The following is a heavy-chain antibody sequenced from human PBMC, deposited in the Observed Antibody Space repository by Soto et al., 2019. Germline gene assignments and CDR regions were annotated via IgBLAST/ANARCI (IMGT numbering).Heavy chain of an antibody. CDR1: GGSFSGYY. V-gene: IGHV4-34*01. CDR3: ARGGLYCSGGSCYRSPSGLVYFDY. J-gene: IGHJ4*02. Sequence: PSETLSLTCAVYGGSFSGYYWSWIRQPPGKGLERIGEINHSGSTNYNPSLKSRVTISVDTSKNQFSLKLSSVTAADTAVYYCARGGLYCSGGSCYRSPSGLVYFDYWGQGTLVTVSS. D-gene: IGHD2-15*01. CDR2: INHSGST.